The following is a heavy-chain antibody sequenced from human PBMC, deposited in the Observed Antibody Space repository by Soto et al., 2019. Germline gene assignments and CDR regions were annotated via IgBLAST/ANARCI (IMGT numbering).Heavy chain of an antibody. J-gene: IGHJ4*02. CDR1: AFTLSSYE. V-gene: IGHV3-48*03. CDR2: ISSSGSTI. D-gene: IGHD3-22*01. Sequence: VGSLRLSCAASAFTLSSYEMNWVRQPPRQWLEWDSYISSSGSTIYYADSVKGRFTMSRDNAKNSLYLQMNSLRAEDTAVYYCASAGGDYDSSGYYSPFDYWGQGTLVTVSS. CDR3: ASAGGDYDSSGYYSPFDY.